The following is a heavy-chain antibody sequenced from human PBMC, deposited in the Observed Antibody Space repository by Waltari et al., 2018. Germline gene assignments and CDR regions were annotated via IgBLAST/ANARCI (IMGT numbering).Heavy chain of an antibody. D-gene: IGHD2-15*01. CDR2: IYTSGST. CDR1: GGSISSYY. J-gene: IGHJ6*02. CDR3: ARDKFGKVAATPLNYYGMDV. V-gene: IGHV4-4*07. Sequence: QVQLQESGPGLVKPSETLSLTCTVSGGSISSYYWSWIRQPAGKGLEWIGRIYTSGSTNYNPSLKSRVTMSVDTSKNQFSLKLSSVTAADTAVYYCARDKFGKVAATPLNYYGMDVWGQGTTVTVSS.